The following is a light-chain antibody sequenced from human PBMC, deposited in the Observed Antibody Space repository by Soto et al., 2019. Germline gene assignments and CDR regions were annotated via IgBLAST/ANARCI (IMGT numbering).Light chain of an antibody. CDR2: ENN. J-gene: IGLJ1*01. CDR3: QSYDSSLSGYV. CDR1: SSNIGAGYE. Sequence: QAVVTQPPSVSEAPGQRVTISCTGSSSNIGAGYEAHWYQQVPGTAPKLLIYENNNGPSGVPDQFSGSKSGTSASLAITGLQAEDEAEYYCQSYDSSLSGYVFGTGTKLTVL. V-gene: IGLV1-40*01.